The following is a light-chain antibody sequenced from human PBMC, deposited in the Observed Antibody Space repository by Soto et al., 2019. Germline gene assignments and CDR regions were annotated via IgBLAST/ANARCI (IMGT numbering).Light chain of an antibody. J-gene: IGKJ5*01. CDR2: GAS. CDR1: QSVSIN. V-gene: IGKV3-15*01. Sequence: IMMTHSPATLSVSPWEMANLSFSSSQSVSINLALYQQKPGQAPRLLIYGASTRATGIPARFSCSGSVTESTLTISSLQSEDFAVYYCQQYNNWPPINFGQGTRLEIK. CDR3: QQYNNWPPIN.